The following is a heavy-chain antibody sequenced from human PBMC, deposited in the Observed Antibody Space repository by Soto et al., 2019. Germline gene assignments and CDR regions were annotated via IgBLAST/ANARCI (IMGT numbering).Heavy chain of an antibody. V-gene: IGHV1-69*12. CDR2: IIPMFGTA. Sequence: QVQLVQSGAEVKKPESSVKVSCKAPGGTFSTYAISWVRQAPGQGLEWMGGIIPMFGTANYAQRVQDRVTTTAAESTNTVYMELSSLRSEDTAVYFCASGIQLWLRRINNGYSGWGQGTLVTVSS. CDR1: GGTFSTYA. D-gene: IGHD5-18*01. J-gene: IGHJ4*02. CDR3: ASGIQLWLRRINNGYSG.